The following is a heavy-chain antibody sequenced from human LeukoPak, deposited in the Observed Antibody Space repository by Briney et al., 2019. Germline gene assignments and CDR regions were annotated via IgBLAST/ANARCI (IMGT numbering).Heavy chain of an antibody. J-gene: IGHJ6*02. CDR3: ARLAQSSSSWYSSYYYGMDV. CDR2: INHSGST. V-gene: IGHV4-34*01. CDR1: GVSFSGYY. D-gene: IGHD6-13*01. Sequence: PSETLSLTCAVYGVSFSGYYWSWIRQPPGKGLEWIGEINHSGSTNYNPSLKSRVTISVDTSKNQFSLKLSSVTAADTAVYYCARLAQSSSSWYSSYYYGMDVWGQGTTVTVSS.